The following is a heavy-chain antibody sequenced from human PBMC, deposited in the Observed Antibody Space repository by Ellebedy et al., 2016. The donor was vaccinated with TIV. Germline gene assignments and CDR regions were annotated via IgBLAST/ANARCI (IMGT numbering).Heavy chain of an antibody. CDR2: ISSSSSYT. CDR3: AKDAVTNNDY. V-gene: IGHV3-11*05. J-gene: IGHJ4*02. Sequence: GESLKISXAASGFTFSDYYMSWIRQAPGKGLEWVSYISSSSSYTNYADSVKGRFTISRDNSKNTLYLQMNSLRAEDTAVYYCAKDAVTNNDYWGQGTLVTVSS. D-gene: IGHD4-17*01. CDR1: GFTFSDYY.